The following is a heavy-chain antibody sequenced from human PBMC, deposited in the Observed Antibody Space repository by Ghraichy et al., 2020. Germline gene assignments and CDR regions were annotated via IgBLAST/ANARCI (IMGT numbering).Heavy chain of an antibody. V-gene: IGHV4-39*02. J-gene: IGHJ3*02. CDR3: ARSLGHPDAFAI. D-gene: IGHD7-27*01. CDR1: DGSISSSHYY. Sequence: SETLSLTCTVSDGSISSSHYYWGWIRQPPGKGLEWIGSIYYGGSTYYNPSLKRRVTISVDTSKNHFSLKLTSVTAADTAVYYCARSLGHPDAFAIWGQGTMVTVSS. CDR2: IYYGGST.